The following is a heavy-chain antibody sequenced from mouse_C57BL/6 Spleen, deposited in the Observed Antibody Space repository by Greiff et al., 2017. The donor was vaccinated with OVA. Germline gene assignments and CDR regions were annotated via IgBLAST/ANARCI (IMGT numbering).Heavy chain of an antibody. CDR3: ARGVYYDYDGWYFDV. V-gene: IGHV1-66*01. CDR1: GYSFTSYY. J-gene: IGHJ1*03. CDR2: LYPGSGNT. Sequence: VQLQQSGPELVKPGASVKISCKASGYSFTSYYIHWVKQRPGQGLEWIGWLYPGSGNTKYNEKFKGKATLTADTSSSTAYMQLSSLTSEDSAVYYCARGVYYDYDGWYFDVWGTGTTVTVSS. D-gene: IGHD2-4*01.